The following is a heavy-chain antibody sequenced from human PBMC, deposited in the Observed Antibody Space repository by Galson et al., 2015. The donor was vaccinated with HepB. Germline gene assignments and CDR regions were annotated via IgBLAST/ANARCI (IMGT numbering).Heavy chain of an antibody. CDR3: TRGLGL. D-gene: IGHD3/OR15-3a*01. J-gene: IGHJ4*02. CDR1: GFTSSDYY. V-gene: IGHV3-72*01. CDR2: TGNKPSSYTT. Sequence: SLRPSCAASGFTSSDYYMDWVRQAPGKGPEWIGRTGNKPSSYTTQYAASVKGRFTISRDDSKNSLYLRMNSLKTEDTAVYYCTRGLGLWGQGTLVTVST.